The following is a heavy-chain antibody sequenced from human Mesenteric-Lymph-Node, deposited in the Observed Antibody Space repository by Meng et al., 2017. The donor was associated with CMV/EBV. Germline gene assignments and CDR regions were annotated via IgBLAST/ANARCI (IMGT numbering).Heavy chain of an antibody. Sequence: SGGCISSGDYYWSWIRQHPGKGLEWIGYIYYSGSTYYNPSLKSRVTISVDTSKNQFSLKLSSVTAADTAVYYCARCVVVENDAFDIWGQGTMVTVSS. CDR2: IYYSGST. CDR1: GGCISSGDYY. CDR3: ARCVVVENDAFDI. D-gene: IGHD2-21*01. V-gene: IGHV4-30-4*08. J-gene: IGHJ3*02.